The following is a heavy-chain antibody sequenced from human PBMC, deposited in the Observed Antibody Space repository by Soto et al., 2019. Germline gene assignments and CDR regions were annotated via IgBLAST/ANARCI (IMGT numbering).Heavy chain of an antibody. Sequence: SETLSLTCTVSGGSISSYYWSWIRQPPGKGLEWIGYIYYSGSTNYNPSLKSRVTISVDTSKNQFSLKLSSVTAADTDVYYCARAAAAAGELFDYWGQGTLVTVSS. CDR3: ARAAAAAGELFDY. D-gene: IGHD6-13*01. J-gene: IGHJ4*02. CDR1: GGSISSYY. V-gene: IGHV4-59*08. CDR2: IYYSGST.